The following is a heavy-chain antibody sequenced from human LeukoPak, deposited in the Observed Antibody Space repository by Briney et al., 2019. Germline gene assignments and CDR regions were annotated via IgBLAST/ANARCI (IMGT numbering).Heavy chain of an antibody. CDR2: IRSKANSYAT. J-gene: IGHJ3*02. Sequence: VQPGGSLKLSCAASGFTSSGSAMHRVRQASGKGLEWVGRIRSKANSYATAYAASVKGRFTISRDDSKNTAYLQMNSLKTEDTAVYYCTRDPYYFDSSGYYHHAFDIWGQGTMVAVSS. V-gene: IGHV3-73*01. CDR3: TRDPYYFDSSGYYHHAFDI. CDR1: GFTSSGSA. D-gene: IGHD3-22*01.